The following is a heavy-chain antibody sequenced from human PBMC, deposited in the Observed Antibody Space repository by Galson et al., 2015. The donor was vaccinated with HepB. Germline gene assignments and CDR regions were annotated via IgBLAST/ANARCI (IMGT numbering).Heavy chain of an antibody. V-gene: IGHV7-4-1*02. CDR1: GYTFTSYA. Sequence: SVKVSCKASGYTFTSYAMNWVRRAPGQGLEWMGWINTDTGNPTYAQGFTGRFVFSLDTSVSTAYLQISSLKAEDTAVYYCARSNYYDFWSGYYQALGVWGKGTTVTVSS. J-gene: IGHJ6*04. CDR2: INTDTGNP. CDR3: ARSNYYDFWSGYYQALGV. D-gene: IGHD3-3*01.